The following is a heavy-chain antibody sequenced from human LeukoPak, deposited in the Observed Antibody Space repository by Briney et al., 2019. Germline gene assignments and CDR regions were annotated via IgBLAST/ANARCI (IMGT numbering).Heavy chain of an antibody. D-gene: IGHD3-22*01. CDR2: INAGNGNT. CDR1: GYTFTSYA. Sequence: GASVKVSCKASGYTFTSYAMHWVRQAPGQRLEWMGWINAGNGNTKYSQKFQGRVTITRDTSASTAYMELSSLRSEDTAVYYCARDRRHSGYYDSSGYYAYAFDIWGQGTMVTVSS. CDR3: ARDRRHSGYYDSSGYYAYAFDI. V-gene: IGHV1-3*01. J-gene: IGHJ3*02.